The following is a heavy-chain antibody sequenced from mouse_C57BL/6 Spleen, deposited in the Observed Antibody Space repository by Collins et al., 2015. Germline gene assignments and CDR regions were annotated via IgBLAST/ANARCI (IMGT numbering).Heavy chain of an antibody. J-gene: IGHJ2*01. D-gene: IGHD1-1*01. CDR3: ARGDYYGSSLDY. Sequence: GLEWIGRIYPGDGDTKYNGKFKGKATLTADKSSSTAYMQLSSLTSEDSAVYFCARGDYYGSSLDYWGQGTTLTVSS. CDR2: IYPGDGDT. V-gene: IGHV1-82*01.